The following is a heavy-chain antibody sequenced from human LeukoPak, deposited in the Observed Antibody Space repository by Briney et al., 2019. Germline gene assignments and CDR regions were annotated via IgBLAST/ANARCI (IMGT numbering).Heavy chain of an antibody. Sequence: GGSLRLSCAASGFTFSSYSMNWVRQAPGKGLEWVSSISSSSSYIYYADSVKGRFTISRDNSKNSLYLQMNSLRTEDTALYYCARRGSSGWYALDYWGQGTLVTVSS. CDR1: GFTFSSYS. V-gene: IGHV3-21*04. CDR3: ARRGSSGWYALDY. D-gene: IGHD6-19*01. J-gene: IGHJ4*02. CDR2: ISSSSSYI.